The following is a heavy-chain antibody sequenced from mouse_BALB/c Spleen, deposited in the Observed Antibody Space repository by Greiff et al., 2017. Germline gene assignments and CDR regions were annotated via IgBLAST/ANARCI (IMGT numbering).Heavy chain of an antibody. CDR1: GFTFNTYA. V-gene: IGHV10-1*02. D-gene: IGHD2-1*01. J-gene: IGHJ1*01. CDR3: VRHRGNSWYFDV. Sequence: EVKLVESGGGLVQPKGSLKLSCAASGFTFNTYAMNWVRQAPGKGLEWVARIRSKSNNYATYYADSVKDRFTISRDDSQSMLYLQMNNLKTEDTAMYYCVRHRGNSWYFDVWGAGTTVTVSS. CDR2: IRSKSNNYAT.